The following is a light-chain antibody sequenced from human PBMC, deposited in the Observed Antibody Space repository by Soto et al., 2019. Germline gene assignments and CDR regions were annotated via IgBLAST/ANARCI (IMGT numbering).Light chain of an antibody. CDR1: QSVSSN. V-gene: IGKV3-15*01. Sequence: EIAMTQSPATLSVSPGQRATLSCRASQSVSSNFAWYQQKSGQAPRLLIYGAFSRATGIPVRFSGSGSGTEVTLTISSLQSEDFAVYYCQQYNNWPPNTFGQGTRLEIK. J-gene: IGKJ5*01. CDR3: QQYNNWPPNT. CDR2: GAF.